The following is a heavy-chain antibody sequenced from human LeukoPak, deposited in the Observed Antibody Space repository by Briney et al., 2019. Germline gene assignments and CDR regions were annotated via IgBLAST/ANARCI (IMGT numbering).Heavy chain of an antibody. J-gene: IGHJ4*02. V-gene: IGHV3-7*01. CDR2: IKEGGSEK. Sequence: GGSLRLSCAASGFTFSSYAMSWVRQAPGKGLEWVANIKEGGSEKYYGDPVKGRFTISRDNAKNSLYLEMNSLRVEDTAVYYCARDSSGYQWGQGTLVTVSS. D-gene: IGHD3-22*01. CDR3: ARDSSGYQ. CDR1: GFTFSSYA.